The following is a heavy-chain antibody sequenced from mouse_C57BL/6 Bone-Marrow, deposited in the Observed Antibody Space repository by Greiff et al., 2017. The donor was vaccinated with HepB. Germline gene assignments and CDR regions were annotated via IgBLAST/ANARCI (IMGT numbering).Heavy chain of an antibody. J-gene: IGHJ2*01. CDR3: AIHYGSSPCHY. Sequence: QVQLQQPGAELVKPGASVKVSCKASGYTFTSYWMHWVKQRPGQGLEWIGRIHPSDSDTNYNQKFKGKATLTVDKSSSTAYMQRSSLTSEESAVYYGAIHYGSSPCHYWGQGTTLTVSS. CDR2: IHPSDSDT. D-gene: IGHD1-1*01. V-gene: IGHV1-74*01. CDR1: GYTFTSYW.